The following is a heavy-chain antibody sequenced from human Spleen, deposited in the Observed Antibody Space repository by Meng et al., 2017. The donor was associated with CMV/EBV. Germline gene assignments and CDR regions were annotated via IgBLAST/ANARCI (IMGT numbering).Heavy chain of an antibody. CDR1: FSRSTSGVG. J-gene: IGHJ5*02. CDR2: IYWNDDK. D-gene: IGHD6-6*01. V-gene: IGHV2-5*01. CDR3: AHTGDRYSSSSEAFDP. Sequence: FSRSTSGVGVGWIRQPPGKALEWLALIYWNDDKRYSPSMKSRLTITKDTSKNQVVLTMTNMDPVDTATYYCAHTGDRYSSSSEAFDPWGQGTLVTVSS.